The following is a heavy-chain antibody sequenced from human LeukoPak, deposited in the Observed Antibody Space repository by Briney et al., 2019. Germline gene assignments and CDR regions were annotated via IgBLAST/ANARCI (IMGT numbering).Heavy chain of an antibody. J-gene: IGHJ4*02. CDR2: ISGSGGST. D-gene: IGHD2-15*01. CDR3: AKLSIVVVVAATYDY. CDR1: GFTFSNYA. V-gene: IGHV3-23*01. Sequence: PGGSLRLSCAASGFTFSNYAMSWVRQAPGKGLEWVSAISGSGGSTYYADSVKGRFIISRDNSKNTLYLQMNSLRAEDTAVYYCAKLSIVVVVAATYDYWGQGTLVTVSS.